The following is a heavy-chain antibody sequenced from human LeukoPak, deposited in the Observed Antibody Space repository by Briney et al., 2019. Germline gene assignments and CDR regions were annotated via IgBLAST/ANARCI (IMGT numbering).Heavy chain of an antibody. CDR3: ASIDDFWSGYFYY. CDR2: MNPNSGNT. D-gene: IGHD3-3*01. J-gene: IGHJ4*02. V-gene: IGHV1-8*01. Sequence: ASVKVSCKASGYTFTSYDINWVRQATGQGLEWMGWMNPNSGNTGYAQKFQGRATMTGNTSISTAYMELSSLRSEDTAVYYCASIDDFWSGYFYYWGQGTLVTVSS. CDR1: GYTFTSYD.